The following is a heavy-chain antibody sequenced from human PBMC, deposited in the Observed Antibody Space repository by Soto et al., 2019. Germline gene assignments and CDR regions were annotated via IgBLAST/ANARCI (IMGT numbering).Heavy chain of an antibody. D-gene: IGHD3-10*01. V-gene: IGHV4-59*12. Sequence: SETLSLTCNVSGGSIYTYYWNWIRQSPGKGLEWIGYISDGGSTYYNPSLKSRVTISVDTSKNQFSLKLSSVTAADTAVYYCARGGYGSGSYYNLDYWGQGTLVTVSS. J-gene: IGHJ4*02. CDR3: ARGGYGSGSYYNLDY. CDR2: ISDGGST. CDR1: GGSIYTYY.